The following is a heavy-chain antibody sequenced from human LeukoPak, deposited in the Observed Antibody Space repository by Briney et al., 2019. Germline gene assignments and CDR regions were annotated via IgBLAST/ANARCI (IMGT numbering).Heavy chain of an antibody. J-gene: IGHJ4*02. CDR1: GFTFSTYS. D-gene: IGHD3-22*01. V-gene: IGHV3-21*01. CDR3: ARESSGYFH. Sequence: PGGSLRLSCAASGFTFSTYSMNWVRQAPGKGREWVSSISSGSSFIYYADSVKGRFTISRDNAKNSLFLQMNSLRAEDTAVYYCARESSGYFHWGQGTLVTVSS. CDR2: ISSGSSFI.